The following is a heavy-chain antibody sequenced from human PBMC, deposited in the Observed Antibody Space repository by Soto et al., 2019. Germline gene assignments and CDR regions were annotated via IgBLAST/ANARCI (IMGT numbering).Heavy chain of an antibody. D-gene: IGHD1-1*01. J-gene: IGHJ4*02. Sequence: PSETLSLTCTVSGGSISSYYWSWIRQPPGKGLEWIGYIYYSGSTNYNPSLKSRVTISVDTSKNQFSLKLSSVTAADTAVYYCATEYTSDGDNAAFDYPGQGTRVTVAS. CDR1: GGSISSYY. CDR3: ATEYTSDGDNAAFDY. V-gene: IGHV4-59*01. CDR2: IYYSGST.